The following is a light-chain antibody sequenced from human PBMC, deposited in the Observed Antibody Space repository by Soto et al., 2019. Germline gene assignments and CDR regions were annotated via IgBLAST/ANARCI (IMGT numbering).Light chain of an antibody. J-gene: IGLJ2*01. V-gene: IGLV2-8*01. Sequence: QSAVTQPPSASGSPGQSVTISCTGSSSDVGEYKYVSWYQQHPGKAPKLIIYEVSKRPSGIPGRFSGSKSGNTASLTVAGLQAADEADYYCSSYGGFNDVLFGGGTKLTVL. CDR3: SSYGGFNDVL. CDR1: SSDVGEYKY. CDR2: EVS.